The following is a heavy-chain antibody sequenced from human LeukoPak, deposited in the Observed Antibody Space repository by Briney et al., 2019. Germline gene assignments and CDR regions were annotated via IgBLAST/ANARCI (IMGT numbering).Heavy chain of an antibody. Sequence: SETLSLTCTVSGGSIRSSNYYWGWISQPPGKGMEWIVTIYYSGTTYSNPSLESRVTISEDTSKNQFSLTLRSVTAADTAVYYCARQISDYYYYYMDVWGKGTTVTVSS. CDR3: ARQISDYYYYYMDV. CDR2: IYYSGTT. J-gene: IGHJ6*03. V-gene: IGHV4-39*01. CDR1: GGSIRSSNYY. D-gene: IGHD3-10*01.